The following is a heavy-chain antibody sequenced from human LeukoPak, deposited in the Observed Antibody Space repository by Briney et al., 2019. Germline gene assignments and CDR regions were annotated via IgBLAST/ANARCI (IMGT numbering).Heavy chain of an antibody. J-gene: IGHJ4*02. CDR1: GGPISSYY. Sequence: SETLSLTCSVSGGPISSYYWSWLRQPPGKGLEWIGYIYYSGNTNYNPSLKSRVTISVDTSKNQFSLNLSSVTAADTAVYYCARSTGSYAHLYYWGQGTPVTVSS. V-gene: IGHV4-59*01. CDR2: IYYSGNT. CDR3: ARSTGSYAHLYY. D-gene: IGHD3-16*01.